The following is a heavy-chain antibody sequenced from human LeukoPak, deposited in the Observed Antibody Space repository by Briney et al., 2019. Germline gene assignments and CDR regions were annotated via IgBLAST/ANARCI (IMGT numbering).Heavy chain of an antibody. CDR3: ARVFYDSSGYYYFDY. CDR1: GFTFDDYG. V-gene: IGHV3-20*01. CDR2: INWNGGST. Sequence: GGSLRLSCAASGFTFDDYGMSWVRQAPGKGLEWVSGINWNGGSTGYADSVKGRFTISRDNAKNSLYLQMNSLRAEDTALYHCARVFYDSSGYYYFDYWGQGTLVTVSS. J-gene: IGHJ4*02. D-gene: IGHD3-22*01.